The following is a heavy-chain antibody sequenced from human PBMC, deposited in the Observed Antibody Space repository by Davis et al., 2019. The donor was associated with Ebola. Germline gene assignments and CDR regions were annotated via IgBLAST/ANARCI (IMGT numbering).Heavy chain of an antibody. V-gene: IGHV3-21*01. CDR1: GFTFSSYA. CDR2: ISSSSSYI. D-gene: IGHD1-7*01. Sequence: LSLTCAASGFTFSSYAMNWVRQAPGKGLEWVSSISSSSSYIYYADSVKGRFTISRDNAKNSLYLQMNSLRAEDTAVYYCARDVLELPFDYWGQGTLVTVSS. J-gene: IGHJ4*02. CDR3: ARDVLELPFDY.